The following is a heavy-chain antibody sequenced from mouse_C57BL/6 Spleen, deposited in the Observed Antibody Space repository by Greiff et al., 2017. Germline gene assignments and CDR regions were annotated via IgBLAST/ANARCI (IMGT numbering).Heavy chain of an antibody. CDR3: AREGGLYYDYDGYAMDY. CDR2: IYPGSGST. D-gene: IGHD2-4*01. V-gene: IGHV1-55*01. CDR1: GYTFTSYW. J-gene: IGHJ4*01. Sequence: VQLQQSGAELVKPGASVKMSCKASGYTFTSYWITWVKQRPGQGLEWIGDIYPGSGSTNYNEKFKSKATLTVDTSSSTAYMQLSSLTSEDSAVYYCAREGGLYYDYDGYAMDYWGQGTSVTVSS.